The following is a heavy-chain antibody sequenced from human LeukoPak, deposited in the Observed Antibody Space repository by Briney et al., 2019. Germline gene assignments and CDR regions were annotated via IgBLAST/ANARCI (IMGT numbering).Heavy chain of an antibody. Sequence: EWIGIIYYSGSTYYNPSLKSRVTISVDTSNNQFSLKLSSVTAADTAVYYCAKYIGGTMFDYWGQGTLVTVSS. CDR2: IYYSGST. V-gene: IGHV4-39*01. CDR3: AKYIGGTMFDY. J-gene: IGHJ4*02. D-gene: IGHD5-12*01.